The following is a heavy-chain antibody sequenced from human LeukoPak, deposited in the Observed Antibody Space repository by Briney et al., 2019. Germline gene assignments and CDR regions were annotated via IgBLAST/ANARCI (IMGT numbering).Heavy chain of an antibody. D-gene: IGHD1-1*01. CDR2: IKQDGSEK. CDR3: ARSLPKRLDWYFDL. J-gene: IGHJ2*01. Sequence: GGSLRLSCAASGFTFSSYWMSWVRQAPGKGLEWVANIKQDGSEKYYVDSVKGRFTISRDNAKNSLYLQMNSLRAEDTAVYYCARSLPKRLDWYFDLWAVAPWSLSPQ. CDR1: GFTFSSYW. V-gene: IGHV3-7*01.